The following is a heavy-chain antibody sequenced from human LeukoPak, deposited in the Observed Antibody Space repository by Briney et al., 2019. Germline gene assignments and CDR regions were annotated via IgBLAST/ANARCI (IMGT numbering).Heavy chain of an antibody. CDR1: GFTFSSYA. V-gene: IGHV3-23*01. CDR2: ISGSGGST. J-gene: IGHJ4*02. Sequence: PGGSLRLSCAASGFTFSSYAMSWVRQAPGKGLEWVSAISGSGGSTYYADSVKGRFTISRDNSKNTLYLQMNSLRAEDTAVYYCAKIKTDIVVVPAADFDYWGQGTQVTVSS. CDR3: AKIKTDIVVVPAADFDY. D-gene: IGHD2-2*01.